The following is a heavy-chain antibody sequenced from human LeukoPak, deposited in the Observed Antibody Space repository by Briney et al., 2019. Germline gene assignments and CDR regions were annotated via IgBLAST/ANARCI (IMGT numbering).Heavy chain of an antibody. Sequence: ASVKVSCKASGYTFTGYYMHWVRQAPGQGPEWMGWINPNSGGTNYAQKFQGRVTMTRDTSISTAYMELSRLRSDDTAVYYCAVCSAVAFPFDYWGQGTLVTVSS. J-gene: IGHJ4*02. CDR2: INPNSGGT. CDR3: AVCSAVAFPFDY. V-gene: IGHV1-2*02. CDR1: GYTFTGYY. D-gene: IGHD6-19*01.